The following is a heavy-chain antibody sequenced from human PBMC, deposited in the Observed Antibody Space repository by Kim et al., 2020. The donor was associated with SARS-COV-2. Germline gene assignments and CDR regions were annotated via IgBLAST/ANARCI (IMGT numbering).Heavy chain of an antibody. J-gene: IGHJ5*02. CDR3: ATLGSPIHGITMIVVVSEVNWFDP. V-gene: IGHV1-24*01. CDR2: FDPEDGET. CDR1: GYTLTELS. D-gene: IGHD3-22*01. Sequence: ASVKVSCKVSGYTLTELSMHWVRQAPGKGLEWMGGFDPEDGETIYAQKFQGRVTMTEDTSTDTAYMELSSLRSDDTAVYYCATLGSPIHGITMIVVVSEVNWFDPWGQGTLVTVSS.